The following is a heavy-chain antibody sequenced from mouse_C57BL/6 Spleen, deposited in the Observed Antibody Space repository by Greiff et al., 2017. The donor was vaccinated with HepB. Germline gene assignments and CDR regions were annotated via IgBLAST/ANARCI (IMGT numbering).Heavy chain of an antibody. J-gene: IGHJ3*01. CDR2: IYPSDSET. Sequence: QVHVKQPGAELVRPGSSVKLSCKASGYTFTSYWMDWVKQRPGQGLEWIGNIYPSDSETHYNQKFKDKATLTVDKSSSTAYMQLSSLTSEDSAVYYCARGYDGSSLAYWGQRTLVTVSA. CDR3: ARGYDGSSLAY. V-gene: IGHV1-61*01. CDR1: GYTFTSYW. D-gene: IGHD2-3*01.